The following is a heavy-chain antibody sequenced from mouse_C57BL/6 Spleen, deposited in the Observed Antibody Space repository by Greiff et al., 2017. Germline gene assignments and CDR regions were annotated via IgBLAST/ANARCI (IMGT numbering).Heavy chain of an antibody. Sequence: QVQLQQPGAELVMPGASVKLSCKASGYTFTSYWMHWVKQRPGQGLEWIGEIDPSDSYTNYNQKFKGKSTLTVDKSSSTAYMQLSSLTSEDSAVYYCARGENGNYLAWFACWGQGTLVTVS. V-gene: IGHV1-69*01. CDR1: GYTFTSYW. CDR3: ARGENGNYLAWFAC. J-gene: IGHJ3*01. D-gene: IGHD2-1*01. CDR2: IDPSDSYT.